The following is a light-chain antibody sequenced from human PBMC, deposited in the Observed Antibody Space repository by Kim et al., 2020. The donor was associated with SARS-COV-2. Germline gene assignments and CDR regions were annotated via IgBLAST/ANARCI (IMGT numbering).Light chain of an antibody. V-gene: IGLV3-21*01. CDR2: YDS. Sequence: SYELTQPPSVSVSPGQTASITCSGNNIGSKCVPWYQQKPGQAPVLVIYYDSDRPSGIPERFSGSNSGNTATLTISRAEAGDEADYYCQVWDSSSDHPVFG. CDR1: NIGSKC. J-gene: IGLJ6*01. CDR3: QVWDSSSDHPV.